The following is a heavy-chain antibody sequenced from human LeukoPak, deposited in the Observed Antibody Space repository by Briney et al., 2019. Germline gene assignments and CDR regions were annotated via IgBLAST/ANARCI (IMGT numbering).Heavy chain of an antibody. D-gene: IGHD2-2*01. Sequence: GGSLRLSCAASGFTFNSYWMHWVRQAPRKGLVWVSRINSDGSSISHADSVKGRFTISRDNAKNTLYLQMNSLRGEDAAVYYCAARGYCSGTSCLLEYWGQGTLVTVSS. CDR1: GFTFNSYW. V-gene: IGHV3-74*01. CDR2: INSDGSSI. CDR3: AARGYCSGTSCLLEY. J-gene: IGHJ4*02.